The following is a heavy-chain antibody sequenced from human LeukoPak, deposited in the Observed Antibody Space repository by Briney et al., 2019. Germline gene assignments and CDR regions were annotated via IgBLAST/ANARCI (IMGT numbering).Heavy chain of an antibody. V-gene: IGHV3-30*02. CDR2: IRYDGSNK. CDR3: AKDLSQCQLRLWPKVDC. Sequence: PGGSLRLSCATSGFSFSDAWLSWVRQAPGKGLEWVAFIRYDGSNKYYADSVKGRFTISRDNSKNTLYLQMNSLRAEDTAVCDCAKDLSQCQLRLWPKVDCWGQGTLVTVSS. CDR1: GFSFSDAW. D-gene: IGHD2-2*01. J-gene: IGHJ4*02.